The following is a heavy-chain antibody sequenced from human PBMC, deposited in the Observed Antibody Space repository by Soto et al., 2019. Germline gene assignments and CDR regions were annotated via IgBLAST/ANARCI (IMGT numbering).Heavy chain of an antibody. V-gene: IGHV1-2*04. J-gene: IGHJ6*02. CDR3: ARETYYYGSGRVGMDV. D-gene: IGHD3-10*01. CDR2: INPNSGGT. Sequence: ASVKVSCKASGYTFTGYYMHWVRQAPGQGLEWMGWINPNSGGTNYAQKFQGWVTMTRDTSISTAYMELSRLRSDDTAVYYCARETYYYGSGRVGMDVWGQGKTVTV. CDR1: GYTFTGYY.